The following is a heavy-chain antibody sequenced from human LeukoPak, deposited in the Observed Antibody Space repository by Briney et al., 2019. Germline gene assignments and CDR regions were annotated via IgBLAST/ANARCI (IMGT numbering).Heavy chain of an antibody. Sequence: SETLSLTCTVSGGSISSYYWSWIRQPAGKGLEWIGRIYTSGSTNYNPSLKSRVTISVDTSKNQFSLKLSSVTAADTAVYYCARWAPWFGELGNWFDPWGQGTLVTVSS. CDR1: GGSISSYY. CDR2: IYTSGST. D-gene: IGHD3-10*01. V-gene: IGHV4-4*07. J-gene: IGHJ5*02. CDR3: ARWAPWFGELGNWFDP.